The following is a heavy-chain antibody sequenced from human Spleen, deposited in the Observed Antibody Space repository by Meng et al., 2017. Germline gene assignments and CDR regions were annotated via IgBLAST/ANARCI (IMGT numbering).Heavy chain of an antibody. CDR3: ARDHDARGVVVVAAIDH. J-gene: IGHJ4*02. V-gene: IGHV6-1*01. D-gene: IGHD2-21*02. CDR2: TYHRSKWYN. Sequence: LRLSCAISGDSVSNNFATWNWIRQSPSRGLEWLGRTYHRSKWYNDYAPSVKGRITINPDTSKNQFSLQLNSVTPEDSAVYYCARDHDARGVVVVAAIDHWDQGTLVTVSS. CDR1: GDSVSNNFAT.